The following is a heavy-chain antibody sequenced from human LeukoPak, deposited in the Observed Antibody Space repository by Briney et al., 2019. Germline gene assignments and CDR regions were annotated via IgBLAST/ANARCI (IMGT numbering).Heavy chain of an antibody. Sequence: SETLSLTCTVSGGSISSSSYYWGWIRQPPGKGLEWIASIYYSGSTYYNPSLRSRVTISVDKSKNQFSLKLSSVTAADTAVYYCARTRAMRLGWYFDLWGRGTLVTVSP. CDR3: ARTRAMRLGWYFDL. CDR2: IYYSGST. D-gene: IGHD5-12*01. J-gene: IGHJ2*01. V-gene: IGHV4-39*07. CDR1: GGSISSSSYY.